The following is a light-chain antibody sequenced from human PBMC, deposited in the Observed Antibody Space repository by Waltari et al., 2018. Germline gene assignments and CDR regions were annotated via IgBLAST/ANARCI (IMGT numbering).Light chain of an antibody. V-gene: IGLV1-44*01. J-gene: IGLJ2*01. CDR2: TNT. CDR1: TSTIGRHS. Sequence: QSVLTQPPSASGTPGQGVTISCSGSTSTIGRHSVHWYQQLPGRAPKLLIYTNTQRPSGVPDRFSGSKSGTSASLAISGLQSEDEADYYCAAWDASLDVPVFGGGTKLTVL. CDR3: AAWDASLDVPV.